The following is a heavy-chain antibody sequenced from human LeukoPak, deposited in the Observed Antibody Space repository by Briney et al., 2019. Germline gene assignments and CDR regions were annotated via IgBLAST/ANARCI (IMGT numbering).Heavy chain of an antibody. CDR3: AKSYYDSLIRRPFRGFDP. D-gene: IGHD3-22*01. CDR1: GFTFSSYA. J-gene: IGHJ5*02. V-gene: IGHV3-23*01. CDR2: ISGSGGST. Sequence: GGSLRLSCAASGFTFSSYAMSWVRQAPGKGLEWVSAISGSGGSTYYADSVKGRFTISRDNSKNTLYLQMNSLRAEDTAVYYCAKSYYDSLIRRPFRGFDPWGQGTPVTVSS.